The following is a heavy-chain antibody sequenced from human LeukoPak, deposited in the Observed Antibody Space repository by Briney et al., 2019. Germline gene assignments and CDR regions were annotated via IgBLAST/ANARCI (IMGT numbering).Heavy chain of an antibody. CDR2: INGRGGST. CDR1: GFTFSSYG. Sequence: GGSLRLSCAASGFTFSSYGMTWVRQAPGKGLEWVSSINGRGGSTYYADSVKGRFTISRDNSKNTVFLQMNSLRAEDTAVYYCAKSGLNRFDYWGQGTLVTVSS. D-gene: IGHD2-15*01. CDR3: AKSGLNRFDY. V-gene: IGHV3-23*01. J-gene: IGHJ4*02.